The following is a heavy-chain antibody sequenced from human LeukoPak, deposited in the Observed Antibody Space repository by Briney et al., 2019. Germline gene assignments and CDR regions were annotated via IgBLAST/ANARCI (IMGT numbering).Heavy chain of an antibody. CDR2: ITGSGGST. J-gene: IGHJ1*01. D-gene: IGHD3-22*01. Sequence: PGGSLRLSCAASGFTFSSYAMTWVRQAPGKGLEWVSGITGSGGSTYLADSVLGRFTVSRDDSKNTLYLQLDSQRAEDTALYYCAKDSSAYSGGYFQHWGRGTLVTVSS. V-gene: IGHV3-23*01. CDR3: AKDSSAYSGGYFQH. CDR1: GFTFSSYA.